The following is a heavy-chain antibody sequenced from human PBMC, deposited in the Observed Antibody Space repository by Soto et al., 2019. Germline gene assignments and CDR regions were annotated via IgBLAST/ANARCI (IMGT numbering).Heavy chain of an antibody. V-gene: IGHV4-59*01. D-gene: IGHD2-15*01. J-gene: IGHJ4*02. Sequence: SETLSLTCTVSGGSFSSYYWSWIRQPPGKGLEWIGYIYYTGSIIYNPSLKSRVTMSVDMSMKQFSLKLNSVTAADTAVYYCARTTTLENYFDYWGQGTLVTVSS. CDR2: IYYTGSI. CDR3: ARTTTLENYFDY. CDR1: GGSFSSYY.